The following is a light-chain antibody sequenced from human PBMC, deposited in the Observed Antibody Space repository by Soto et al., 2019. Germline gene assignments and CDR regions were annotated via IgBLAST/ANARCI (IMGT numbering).Light chain of an antibody. Sequence: QSVLTQPASVSGSPGQSITISCTGTNSDVGDYNYVSWYQQHPGKVPKLIIYEVSNRPSGVSNRFSASKSGNTASLTISGLQAEDQADYYCSSYASNNILFVFGTGTKLTVL. CDR3: SSYASNNILFV. CDR1: NSDVGDYNY. CDR2: EVS. J-gene: IGLJ1*01. V-gene: IGLV2-14*01.